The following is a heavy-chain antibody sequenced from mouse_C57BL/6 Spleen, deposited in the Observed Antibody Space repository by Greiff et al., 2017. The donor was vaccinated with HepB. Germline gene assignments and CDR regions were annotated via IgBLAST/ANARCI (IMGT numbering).Heavy chain of an antibody. Sequence: EVNVVESGGGLVKPGGSLKLSCAASGFTFSSYTMSWVRQTPEKRLECVATISGGGGNTYYPDSVKGRFTISRDNAKNTLYLQMSSLRSEDTALYYCARPPYDDVWFAYWGQGTLVTVSA. J-gene: IGHJ3*01. D-gene: IGHD2-3*01. V-gene: IGHV5-9*01. CDR2: ISGGGGNT. CDR3: ARPPYDDVWFAY. CDR1: GFTFSSYT.